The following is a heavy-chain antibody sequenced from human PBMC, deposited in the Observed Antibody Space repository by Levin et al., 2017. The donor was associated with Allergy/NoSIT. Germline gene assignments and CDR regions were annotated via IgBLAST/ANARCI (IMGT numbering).Heavy chain of an antibody. CDR2: IDTAGDT. Sequence: LSLTCAASGFTFSSYDMHWVRQATGKGLEWVSAIDTAGDTFYPGSVKGRFTISKESAKNSLYLQMNSLRAGDTAVYYCARVGGTVTAPWYFDLWGRGTLVTVSS. D-gene: IGHD2-21*02. J-gene: IGHJ2*01. V-gene: IGHV3-13*04. CDR3: ARVGGTVTAPWYFDL. CDR1: GFTFSSYD.